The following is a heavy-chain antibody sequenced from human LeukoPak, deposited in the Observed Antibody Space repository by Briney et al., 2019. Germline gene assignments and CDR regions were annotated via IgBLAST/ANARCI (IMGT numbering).Heavy chain of an antibody. V-gene: IGHV3-49*04. CDR2: IRSKAYGGTT. Sequence: GGSLRLSCTASGFIFGDYAMSWVRQAPGKGLEWVGFIRSKAYGGTTEYAASVKGRFTISRDDSKSIAYLQMNSLKTEDTAVYYCTRDSAYCGGDCYFDYWGQGTLVTVSS. CDR1: GFIFGDYA. J-gene: IGHJ4*02. D-gene: IGHD2-21*02. CDR3: TRDSAYCGGDCYFDY.